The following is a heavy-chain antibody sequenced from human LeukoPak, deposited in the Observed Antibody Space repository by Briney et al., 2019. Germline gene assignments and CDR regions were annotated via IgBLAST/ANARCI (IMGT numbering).Heavy chain of an antibody. J-gene: IGHJ5*02. CDR1: GFTFSSYA. D-gene: IGHD5-24*01. Sequence: PGGSLRLSCAASGFTFSSYAMHWVRQAPGKGLEWVAVISYDGSNKYYADSVKGRFTISRDNSKNTLYLQMNSLRAEDTAVHYCASEDGDGYNYWFDPWGQGTLVTVSS. V-gene: IGHV3-30-3*01. CDR3: ASEDGDGYNYWFDP. CDR2: ISYDGSNK.